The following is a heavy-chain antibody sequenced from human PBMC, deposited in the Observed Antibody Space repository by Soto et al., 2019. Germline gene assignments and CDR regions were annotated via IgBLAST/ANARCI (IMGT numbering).Heavy chain of an antibody. Sequence: SETLSLTCTVSGGSINSAGYYWSWIRQHPGKGLEWIGNIYNSGSISYNPSLKSRVTISLDRSKNQFSLKLSSVTAADTAVYYCTTDTNGDSYGYGDLDYWGQGTLVTVAS. CDR3: TTDTNGDSYGYGDLDY. CDR2: IYNSGSI. D-gene: IGHD5-18*01. J-gene: IGHJ4*02. V-gene: IGHV4-31*09. CDR1: GGSINSAGYY.